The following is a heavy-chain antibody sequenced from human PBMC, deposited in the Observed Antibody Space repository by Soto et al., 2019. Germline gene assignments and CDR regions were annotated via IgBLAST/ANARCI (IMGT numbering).Heavy chain of an antibody. J-gene: IGHJ4*01. D-gene: IGHD6-13*01. CDR2: IYYRGNT. Sequence: PSETLSLTSTVSHGSCSSDPFYWTWILQHPGKGLEWIGCIYYRGNTYYRPSLKSRVSISIDTSQNQFSLRLNSVTAADTAVYYCARSGYGSSDFDHWGQGTLVTVSS. CDR3: ARSGYGSSDFDH. CDR1: HGSCSSDPFY. V-gene: IGHV4-31*03.